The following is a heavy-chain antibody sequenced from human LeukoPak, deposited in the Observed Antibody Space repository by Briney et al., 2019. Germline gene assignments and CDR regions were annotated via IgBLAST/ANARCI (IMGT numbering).Heavy chain of an antibody. V-gene: IGHV1-46*01. J-gene: IGHJ4*02. D-gene: IGHD3-10*01. Sequence: ASVKVSRKASGYTFTSYYLLWVRQAPGQGLEWMGIINPSGGSTSYAQKFQGRVTMTRDMSTSTVYMELSSLRSEDTAVYYCARVDRSLWHAGFDYWGQGTLVSVSS. CDR3: ARVDRSLWHAGFDY. CDR2: INPSGGST. CDR1: GYTFTSYY.